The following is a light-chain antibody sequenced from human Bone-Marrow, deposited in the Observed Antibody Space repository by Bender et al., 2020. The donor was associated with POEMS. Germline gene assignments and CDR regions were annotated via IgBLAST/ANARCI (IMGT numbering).Light chain of an antibody. CDR2: DVT. CDR1: SSDVGGYNY. Sequence: QSALTQPASVSGSPGQSITVSCTGASSDVGGYNYVSWYQQHPGKAPKLMIYDVTNRPSGVSNRFSGSKSGNTASLTISGLQAEDEADYYCCSLAPGSSRYVFGTGTKVTVL. V-gene: IGLV2-14*01. CDR3: CSLAPGSSRYV. J-gene: IGLJ1*01.